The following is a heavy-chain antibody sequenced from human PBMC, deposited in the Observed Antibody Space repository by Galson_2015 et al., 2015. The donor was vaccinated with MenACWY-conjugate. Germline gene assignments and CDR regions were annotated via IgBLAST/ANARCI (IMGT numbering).Heavy chain of an antibody. J-gene: IGHJ6*02. Sequence: SLRLSCADSGLPFTTHGMHWVRQAPGKGLEWVAVISNDGRNKYYGDSVRGRFTISRDNSKNILFLEMNSLRLEDTAVYYCAKDMGGSQIYAFTAMDVWGQGTTVTVSS. V-gene: IGHV3-30*18. CDR1: GLPFTTHG. CDR2: ISNDGRNK. CDR3: AKDMGGSQIYAFTAMDV. D-gene: IGHD1-26*01.